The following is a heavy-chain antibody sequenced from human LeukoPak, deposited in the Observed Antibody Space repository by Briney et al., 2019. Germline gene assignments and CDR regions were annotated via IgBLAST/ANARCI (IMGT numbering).Heavy chain of an antibody. J-gene: IGHJ6*03. V-gene: IGHV3-43D*03. CDR1: GFTFDDYA. Sequence: GGSLRLSCAASGFTFDDYAMHWVRQAPGKGLEWVSLISWDGGSTYYADSVKGRFTISRDDSKNSLYLQMNSLRAEDTALYYCAKVRTVTVLSYYMDVWGKGTTVTVSS. CDR3: AKVRTVTVLSYYMDV. D-gene: IGHD4-11*01. CDR2: ISWDGGST.